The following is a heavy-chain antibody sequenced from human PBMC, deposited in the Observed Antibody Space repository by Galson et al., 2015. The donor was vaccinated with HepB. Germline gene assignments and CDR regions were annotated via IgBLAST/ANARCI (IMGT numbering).Heavy chain of an antibody. CDR3: ASENHDDAFDI. D-gene: IGHD1-14*01. CDR2: ISSNGGST. Sequence: SLRLSCAASGFTFSSYAMHWVRQAPGKGLEYVSAISSNGGSTYYANSVKGRFTISRDNSKNTLYLQMGSLRAEDMAVYYCASENHDDAFDIWGQGTMVTVSS. J-gene: IGHJ3*02. CDR1: GFTFSSYA. V-gene: IGHV3-64*01.